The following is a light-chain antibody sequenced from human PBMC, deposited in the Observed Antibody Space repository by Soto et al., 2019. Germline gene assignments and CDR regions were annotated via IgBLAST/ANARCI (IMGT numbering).Light chain of an antibody. J-gene: IGKJ5*01. Sequence: DIVLTQSPGTLALSPGERATLSCRASQSVNSIYLAWYQQKPGQSPRLLIHGASGRATGIPDRFSGSGSGSDFNVTIRRLDTEDFAVYDCQQYGSSPLTFGQGTRLEIK. CDR2: GAS. CDR1: QSVNSIY. CDR3: QQYGSSPLT. V-gene: IGKV3-20*01.